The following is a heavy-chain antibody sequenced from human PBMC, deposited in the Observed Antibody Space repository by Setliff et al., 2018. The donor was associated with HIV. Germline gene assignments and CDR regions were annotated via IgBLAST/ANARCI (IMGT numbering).Heavy chain of an antibody. J-gene: IGHJ4*02. CDR3: AREDSVGGGFEY. CDR2: INPNSGGT. V-gene: IGHV1-2*06. CDR1: GYTFTGHY. D-gene: IGHD3-10*01. Sequence: ASVKVSCKASGYTFTGHYMHWVRQAPGQGLEWMGRINPNSGGTNYAQKFQGRVTMTWDTSTTTIYMELRSLTSDDTAVYYCAREDSVGGGFEYLGPGTLVTVSS.